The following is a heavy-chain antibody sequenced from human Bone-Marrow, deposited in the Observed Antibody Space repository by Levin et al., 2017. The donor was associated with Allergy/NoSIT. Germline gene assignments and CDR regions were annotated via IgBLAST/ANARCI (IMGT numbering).Heavy chain of an antibody. CDR3: GGSYYGAGSYGA. CDR1: GGSISSYY. Sequence: SETLSLTCTVSGGSISSYYWSWIRQPPGKGLEWIGYIYYSVSPNYNPSLKSRVTISVDTSKKQFSLKLSSVTAADTAVYYCGGSYYGAGSYGAWGQGTLVTVSS. D-gene: IGHD3-10*01. V-gene: IGHV4-59*01. J-gene: IGHJ5*02. CDR2: IYYSVSP.